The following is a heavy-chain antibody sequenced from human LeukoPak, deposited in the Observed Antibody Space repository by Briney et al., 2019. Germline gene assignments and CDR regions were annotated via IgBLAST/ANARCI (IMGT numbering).Heavy chain of an antibody. Sequence: PSEPLSLTCPVSGGPISSGGYYWSWIRQPPGKGLEWIGYIYYSGSTNSNPSLKSRVTISVDTSKNQFSLKLSSVTAADTAVYYCARAGTDYYDSSGYLSLFDYWGQGTLVTVSS. CDR2: IYYSGST. J-gene: IGHJ4*02. CDR1: GGPISSGGYY. CDR3: ARAGTDYYDSSGYLSLFDY. D-gene: IGHD3-22*01. V-gene: IGHV4-61*08.